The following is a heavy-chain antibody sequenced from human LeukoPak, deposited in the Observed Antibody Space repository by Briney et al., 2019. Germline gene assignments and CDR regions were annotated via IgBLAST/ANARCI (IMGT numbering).Heavy chain of an antibody. V-gene: IGHV4-59*12. D-gene: IGHD3-16*01. J-gene: IGHJ4*02. Sequence: PSETLSLTCTVSGASISRYYLSWIRQSPGKGLEWIGYIYSSGSTNYNPSLKSRVTISVDTSKNQFSLKLSSVTAADTAVYYCARGLPRRLRLSHYFDCWGQGTLVTVSS. CDR1: GASISRYY. CDR3: ARGLPRRLRLSHYFDC. CDR2: IYSSGST.